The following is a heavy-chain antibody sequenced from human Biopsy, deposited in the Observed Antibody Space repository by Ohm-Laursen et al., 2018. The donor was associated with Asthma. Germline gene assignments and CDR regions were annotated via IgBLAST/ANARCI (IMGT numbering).Heavy chain of an antibody. CDR2: GGSYYDGDLK. D-gene: IGHD3-3*01. V-gene: IGHV3-30-3*01. J-gene: IGHJ4*02. Sequence: SLRLSCAASGFTFRSYAMHWVRQAPGKGLEWVAVGGSYYDGDLKYYADSVNGRFTVSRDDSKNTLYLQMNSLRPDDTAVCYCARDVMEWYLPAFDFWGQGTLVAVSS. CDR1: GFTFRSYA. CDR3: ARDVMEWYLPAFDF.